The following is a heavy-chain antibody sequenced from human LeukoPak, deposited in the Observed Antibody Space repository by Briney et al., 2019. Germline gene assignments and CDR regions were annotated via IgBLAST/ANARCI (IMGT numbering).Heavy chain of an antibody. CDR2: INPNSGGT. CDR3: AREAYYYDLSGYFPFDY. J-gene: IGHJ4*02. CDR1: GYTFTSYD. V-gene: IGHV1-2*02. D-gene: IGHD3-22*01. Sequence: ASVKVSCKASGYTFTSYDINWVRQAPGQGLEWMGWINPNSGGTNYAQKFQGRVTMTRDTSISTAYMELSRLRSDDTAVYYCAREAYYYDLSGYFPFDYWGQGTLVTVSS.